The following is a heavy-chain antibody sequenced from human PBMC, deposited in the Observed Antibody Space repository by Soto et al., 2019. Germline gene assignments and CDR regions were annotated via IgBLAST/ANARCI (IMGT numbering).Heavy chain of an antibody. D-gene: IGHD6-13*01. CDR2: ISWNSGSI. CDR3: AKEPSYSTILDP. Sequence: PGGSLRLSCAASGFTFVDYAMHWVRQAPGKGLEWVSGISWNSGSIGYADSVKGRFTISRDNAKNSLYLQMNSLRAEDTALYYCAKEPSYSTILDPWGQGTLVTVSS. CDR1: GFTFVDYA. J-gene: IGHJ5*02. V-gene: IGHV3-9*01.